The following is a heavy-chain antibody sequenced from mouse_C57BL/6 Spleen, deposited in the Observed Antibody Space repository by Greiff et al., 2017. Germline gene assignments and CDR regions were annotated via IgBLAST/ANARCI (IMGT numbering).Heavy chain of an antibody. CDR3: ARGGVTTDLAY. D-gene: IGHD1-1*01. CDR1: GYTFTSYW. J-gene: IGHJ3*01. Sequence: QVQLQQSGAELVMPGASVKLSCKASGYTFTSYWMHWVKQRPGQGLEWIGEIDPSDSYTNYNQKFKGKSTLTVDKSSSTAYMQLSSLTSEDSAVYYGARGGVTTDLAYWGQGTLVTVSP. V-gene: IGHV1-69*01. CDR2: IDPSDSYT.